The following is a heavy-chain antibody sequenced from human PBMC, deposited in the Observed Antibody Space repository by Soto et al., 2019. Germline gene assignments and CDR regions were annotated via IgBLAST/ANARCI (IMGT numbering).Heavy chain of an antibody. V-gene: IGHV3-11*01. Sequence: QVQLVESGGGLVKPGGSLRLSCAASGFTFSDYYMNWIRQAPGKGLEWVSYISSSGSAKYYAGSVMGRFTVSRDNAKNSLYLQMNSLRAEDTAVYYCARAPSGSGGSTRLNDYWGRGTLVTGSS. CDR1: GFTFSDYY. CDR2: ISSSGSAK. J-gene: IGHJ4*02. D-gene: IGHD2-2*01. CDR3: ARAPSGSGGSTRLNDY.